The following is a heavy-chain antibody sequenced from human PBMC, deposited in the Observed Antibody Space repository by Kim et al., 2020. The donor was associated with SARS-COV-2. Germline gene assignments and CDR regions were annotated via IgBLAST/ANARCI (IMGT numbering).Heavy chain of an antibody. V-gene: IGHV3-21*01. D-gene: IGHD3-9*01. Sequence: GGSLRLSCAASGFTFRSYNMDWVRQSPGRGLEWISSINTGSTQIYYADSVEGRFTISRDNAQNSLYLQMNGLRAEDTAVYYCATSSYDILTGYFYGMDVWGQGTTVTVSS. CDR2: INTGSTQI. CDR3: ATSSYDILTGYFYGMDV. J-gene: IGHJ6*01. CDR1: GFTFRSYN.